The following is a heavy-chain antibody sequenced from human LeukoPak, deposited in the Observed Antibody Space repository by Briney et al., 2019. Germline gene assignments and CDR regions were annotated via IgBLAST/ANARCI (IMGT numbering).Heavy chain of an antibody. D-gene: IGHD2-15*01. Sequence: PGGSLRLSCAASGFTFSSYAMSWVRQAPGKGLEWVGRIKSKTDGGTTDYAAPVKGRFTISRDDSKNTLYLQMNSLKTEDTAVYYCTTDAPFYPVVVVAAIIDAFDIWGQGTMVTVSS. CDR3: TTDAPFYPVVVVAAIIDAFDI. CDR2: IKSKTDGGTT. V-gene: IGHV3-15*01. CDR1: GFTFSSYA. J-gene: IGHJ3*02.